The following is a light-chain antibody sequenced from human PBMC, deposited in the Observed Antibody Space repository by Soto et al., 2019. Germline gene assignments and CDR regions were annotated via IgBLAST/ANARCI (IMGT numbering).Light chain of an antibody. J-gene: IGLJ1*01. CDR2: DVS. CDR3: NSYTSGSTYV. CDR1: TSDVGRYNY. V-gene: IGLV2-14*01. Sequence: QSALTQPASLSGSPGQSITISCTGTTSDVGRYNYVSWYQQHPGKAPKLIMYDVSNRPSGISNRFSGSKSGNTASLTISWLQAEDEADYYCNSYTSGSTYVFGTGTKVTVL.